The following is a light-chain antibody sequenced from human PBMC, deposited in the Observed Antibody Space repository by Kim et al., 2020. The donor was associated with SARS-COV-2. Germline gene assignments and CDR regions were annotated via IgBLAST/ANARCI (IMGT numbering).Light chain of an antibody. V-gene: IGKV3-20*01. Sequence: SPGDRATLPCRASQSVRSTSLGWYQQKPGQAPRLLIYGASSRATGIPDRFSGSGSGTDFTLTISRLEPEDFAVYYCQQYGSSPRTFGQGTKVDIK. J-gene: IGKJ1*01. CDR2: GAS. CDR3: QQYGSSPRT. CDR1: QSVRSTS.